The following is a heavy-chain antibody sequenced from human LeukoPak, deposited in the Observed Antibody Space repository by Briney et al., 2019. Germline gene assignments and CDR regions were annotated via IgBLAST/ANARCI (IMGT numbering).Heavy chain of an antibody. V-gene: IGHV1-46*01. CDR1: GDTFTTYV. D-gene: IGHD6-19*01. J-gene: IGHJ3*02. CDR3: ARGGYSSGWYKGNAFDI. Sequence: ASVKVSCKAPGDTFTTYVVNWVRQAPGQGLEWMGIINPSGGSTSYAQKFQGRVTMTRDTSTSTVYMELSSLRSEDTAVYYCARGGYSSGWYKGNAFDIWGQGTMVTVSS. CDR2: INPSGGST.